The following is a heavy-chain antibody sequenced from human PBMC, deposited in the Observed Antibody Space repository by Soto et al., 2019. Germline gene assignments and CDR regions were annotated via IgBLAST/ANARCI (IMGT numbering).Heavy chain of an antibody. D-gene: IGHD2-21*02. CDR2: VSPENSNA. CDR1: GYTFTDYD. CDR3: EVTTGY. J-gene: IGHJ4*02. V-gene: IGHV1-8*01. Sequence: QVQVVQSRAEVKKPGASVKVSCKTSGYTFTDYDINWVRQAPGQGLEYMGWVSPENSNAGYAQQFRGRVSMTTNTIISTAYLELTDLRYEDTAVYYCEVTTGYWGQVTMVTVSS.